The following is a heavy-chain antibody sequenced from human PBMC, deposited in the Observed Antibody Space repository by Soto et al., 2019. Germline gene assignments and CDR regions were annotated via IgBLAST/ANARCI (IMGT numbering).Heavy chain of an antibody. Sequence: SETLSLTCALYGGSFDGYYWSWIRQSPGKGLEWIGEIHHSGSTKYNPSLKSRVYLSVDTSTKQFSLKMTSMTAADRGVYYCARGVDSWSGYLFWGQGTPVT. V-gene: IGHV4-34*01. CDR3: ARGVDSWSGYLF. J-gene: IGHJ4*02. CDR2: IHHSGST. CDR1: GGSFDGYY. D-gene: IGHD3-3*01.